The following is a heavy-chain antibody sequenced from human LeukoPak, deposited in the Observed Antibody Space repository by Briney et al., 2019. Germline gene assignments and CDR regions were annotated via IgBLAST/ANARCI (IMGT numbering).Heavy chain of an antibody. Sequence: ASVKVSCKASGYTFTSYYMHWVRQAPGQGLEWMGIINPSGGSTSYAQKFQGRVTMTRDTSTSTVYMELGSLRSEDTAVYYCARDPAYCSSTSCYNFPAEYFQHWGQGTLVTVSS. CDR3: ARDPAYCSSTSCYNFPAEYFQH. CDR2: INPSGGST. V-gene: IGHV1-46*01. CDR1: GYTFTSYY. J-gene: IGHJ1*01. D-gene: IGHD2-2*02.